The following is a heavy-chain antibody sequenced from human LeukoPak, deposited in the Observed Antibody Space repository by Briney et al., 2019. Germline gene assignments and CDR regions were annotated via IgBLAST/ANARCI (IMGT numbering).Heavy chain of an antibody. J-gene: IGHJ4*02. CDR3: ARGWRNTRTFDY. CDR1: GGSFSGYQ. D-gene: IGHD1-1*01. Sequence: SETLSLTRGVYGGSFSGYQWSWIRQPPEKGLEWIGEINHSGSTNYNPSPKSRVTISIDTPKNQFSLKVNSVTAADTAVYYCARGWRNTRTFDYWGQGALVTVSS. V-gene: IGHV4-34*01. CDR2: INHSGST.